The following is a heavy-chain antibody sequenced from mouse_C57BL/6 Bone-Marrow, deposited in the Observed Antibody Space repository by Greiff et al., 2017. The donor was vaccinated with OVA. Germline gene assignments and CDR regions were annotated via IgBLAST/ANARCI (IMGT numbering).Heavy chain of an antibody. D-gene: IGHD1-1*01. J-gene: IGHJ3*01. CDR3: ASWGYGSSYVAWFAY. CDR2: IYPGDGDT. V-gene: IGHV1-82*01. CDR1: GYAFSSSW. Sequence: QVQLQQSGPELVKPGASVKISCKASGYAFSSSWMNWVKQRPGKGLEWIGRIYPGDGDTNYNGKFKGKATLTADKSSSTAYMQLSSLTSEDSAVYFCASWGYGSSYVAWFAYWGQGTLVTVSA.